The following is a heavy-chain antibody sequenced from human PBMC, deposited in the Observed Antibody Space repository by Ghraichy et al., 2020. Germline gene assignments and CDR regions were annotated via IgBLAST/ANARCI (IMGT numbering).Heavy chain of an antibody. D-gene: IGHD5-24*01. CDR3: ARDKKYTSTGYYYYYGMDV. J-gene: IGHJ6*02. CDR2: ISAYNGDT. CDR1: GYTFTSFG. Sequence: ASVKVSCKASGYTFTSFGISWVRQAPGQGLEWMGWISAYNGDTNYAQNFQGRVTMATDTSSSTAYMELRSLRSDDTAVYFCARDKKYTSTGYYYYYGMDVCGQGTTVTVSS. V-gene: IGHV1-18*01.